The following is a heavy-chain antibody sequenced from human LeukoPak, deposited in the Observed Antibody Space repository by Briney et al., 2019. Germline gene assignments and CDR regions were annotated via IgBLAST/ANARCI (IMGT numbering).Heavy chain of an antibody. D-gene: IGHD3-10*01. Sequence: SETLSLTCIVSGDSISTSSYYCGWIRQPPGKWLEWIGTIYYSGSTYYNPSLTSRVTISVDTSKNQFSLKLSSVTAADTAVYYCARVGGLFSWFDPWGQGTLVTVSS. CDR2: IYYSGST. V-gene: IGHV4-39*07. J-gene: IGHJ5*02. CDR1: GDSISTSSYY. CDR3: ARVGGLFSWFDP.